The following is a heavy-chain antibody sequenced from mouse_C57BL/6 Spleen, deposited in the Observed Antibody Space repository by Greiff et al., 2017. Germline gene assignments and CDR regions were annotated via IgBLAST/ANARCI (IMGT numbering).Heavy chain of an antibody. J-gene: IGHJ4*01. CDR3: ARRAGTRVYYAMDY. Sequence: EVKLVESGGGLVKPGGSLKLSCAASGFTFSDYGMHWVRQAPEKGLEWVAYISRGSSTIYYADTVKGRFTISRDNAKNTLFLQMTSLRSEDTAMYYCARRAGTRVYYAMDYWGQGTSVTVSS. CDR1: GFTFSDYG. D-gene: IGHD3-3*01. CDR2: ISRGSSTI. V-gene: IGHV5-17*01.